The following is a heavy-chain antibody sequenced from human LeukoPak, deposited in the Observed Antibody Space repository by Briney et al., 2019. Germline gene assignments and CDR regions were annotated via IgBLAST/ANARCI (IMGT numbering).Heavy chain of an antibody. D-gene: IGHD3-10*01. J-gene: IGHJ4*02. V-gene: IGHV3-66*01. Sequence: GGSLRLSCAASGFTVSSNYMSWVRQAPGKGLEWVSVTYSGGSTYYADSVKGRFTISRDKSKNTLYLQMNSLRAEDTAVYYCVRERFHGSGAPKFDFWGQGTLVTVSS. CDR2: TYSGGST. CDR1: GFTVSSNY. CDR3: VRERFHGSGAPKFDF.